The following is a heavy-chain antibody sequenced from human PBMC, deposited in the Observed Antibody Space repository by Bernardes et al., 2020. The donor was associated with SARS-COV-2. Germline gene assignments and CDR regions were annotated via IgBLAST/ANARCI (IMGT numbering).Heavy chain of an antibody. V-gene: IGHV4-39*01. CDR2: IDYSESA. CDR3: ASLTRGDDYRYYGMDV. Sequence: SETLSLTCTVSGGSVTSSDYYWGWIRQPPGKGLEWIGSIDYSESASYNPSLKSRVTISVDTSKNQFSLRLSSVTAADTAVYYCASLTRGDDYRYYGMDVWGQGTTVTVSS. D-gene: IGHD3-10*01. J-gene: IGHJ6*02. CDR1: GGSVTSSDYY.